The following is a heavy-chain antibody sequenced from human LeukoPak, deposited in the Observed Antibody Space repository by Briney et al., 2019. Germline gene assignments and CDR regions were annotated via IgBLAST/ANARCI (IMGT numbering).Heavy chain of an antibody. D-gene: IGHD4-11*01. J-gene: IGHJ4*02. CDR3: ARGRLPQSYEGFKY. CDR1: GFTFSSYW. CDR2: INEDGSTD. Sequence: GGSLRLSCAASGFTFSSYWMSWVRQAPGKGGEWVATINEDGSTDYYLDSVKGRFIISRDNAKKSLYLQTTSLRVEDTAMYYCARGRLPQSYEGFKYWGQGIPVTVSS. V-gene: IGHV3-7*01.